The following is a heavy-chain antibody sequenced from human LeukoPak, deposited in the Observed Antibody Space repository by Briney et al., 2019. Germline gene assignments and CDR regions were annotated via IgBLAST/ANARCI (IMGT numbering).Heavy chain of an antibody. V-gene: IGHV3-23*01. CDR3: AKGRAAAGTMGY. J-gene: IGHJ4*02. Sequence: GGSLRLSCAASGFTFSSCAMSWVRQAPGKGLEWVSAISGSGGSTYYADSVKGRFTISRDNSKNTLYLQMNSLRAEDTAVYYCAKGRAAAGTMGYWGQGTLVTVSS. CDR2: ISGSGGST. D-gene: IGHD6-13*01. CDR1: GFTFSSCA.